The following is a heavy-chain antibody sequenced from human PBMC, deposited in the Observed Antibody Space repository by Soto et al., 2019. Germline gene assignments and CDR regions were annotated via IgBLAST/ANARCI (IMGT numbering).Heavy chain of an antibody. CDR3: VASESPGYGRFVF. D-gene: IGHD3-9*01. CDR2: ISIDGRTI. J-gene: IGHJ4*02. CDR1: GITFSGYW. Sequence: EVQLAESGGGLVQPGGSLRLSCTASGITFSGYWMHWVRQTPGEGLVWVSRISIDGRTINYADSVKGRFTISRDNAKSTLYLQLSSLRAEDTALYYCVASESPGYGRFVFWGQGTPVIVSS. V-gene: IGHV3-74*01.